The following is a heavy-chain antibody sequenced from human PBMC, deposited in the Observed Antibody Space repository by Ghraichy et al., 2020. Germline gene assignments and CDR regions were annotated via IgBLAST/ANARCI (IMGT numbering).Heavy chain of an antibody. Sequence: LSLTCAGSGFTFSTYSMTWVRQAPGKGLEWVSSISEDSKYIYYADSLKGRFTISRDNAKNSLYLQVKSLRSEDTAVYYCARDRDFYTSVNYSGGYFDLWGRGTLVTVSS. V-gene: IGHV3-21*01. D-gene: IGHD3-10*01. CDR2: ISEDSKYI. J-gene: IGHJ2*01. CDR1: GFTFSTYS. CDR3: ARDRDFYTSVNYSGGYFDL.